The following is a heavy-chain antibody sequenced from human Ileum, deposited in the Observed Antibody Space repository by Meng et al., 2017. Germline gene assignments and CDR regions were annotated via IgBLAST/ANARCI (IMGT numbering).Heavy chain of an antibody. Sequence: GQLQESGPRRVMPSGTLALTFLGSGIWCGWVPQPPGKGLEWFREIFQGGRTNYNPSLKSRVTISIDKSKSQISLQLSAVTAADTAVYSCATSNDRDVYYLGYWGQGTLVTVSS. V-gene: IGHV4-4*02. CDR2: IFQGGRT. J-gene: IGHJ4*02. CDR3: ATSNDRDVYYLGY. CDR1: GIW. D-gene: IGHD3-22*01.